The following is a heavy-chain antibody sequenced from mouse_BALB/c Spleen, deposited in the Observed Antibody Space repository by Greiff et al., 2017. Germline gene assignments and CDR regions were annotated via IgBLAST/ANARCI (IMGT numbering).Heavy chain of an antibody. CDR3: ARFYYDYGGRPTGFAY. J-gene: IGHJ3*01. Sequence: VQLKESGGGLVKPGGSLKLSCAASGFTFSSYAMSWVRQSPEKRLEWVAEISSGGSYTYYPDTVTGRFTISRDNAKNTLYLEMSSLRSEDTAMYYCARFYYDYGGRPTGFAYWGQGTLVTVSA. V-gene: IGHV5-9-4*01. CDR1: GFTFSSYA. CDR2: ISSGGSYT. D-gene: IGHD2-4*01.